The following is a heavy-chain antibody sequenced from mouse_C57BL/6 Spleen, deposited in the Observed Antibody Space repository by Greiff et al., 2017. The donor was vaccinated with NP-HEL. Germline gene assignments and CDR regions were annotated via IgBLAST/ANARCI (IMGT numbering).Heavy chain of an antibody. CDR1: GYTFTSYW. V-gene: IGHV1-69*01. D-gene: IGHD1-1*01. J-gene: IGHJ3*01. CDR3: ARPIYYYGSSYGFAY. CDR2: IDPSDSYT. Sequence: VQLQQSGAELVMPGASVKLSCKASGYTFTSYWMHWVKQRPGQGLEWIGEIDPSDSYTNYNQKFKGKSTLTVDKSSSTAYMQLSSLTSEDSAVYYCARPIYYYGSSYGFAYWGQGTLVTVSA.